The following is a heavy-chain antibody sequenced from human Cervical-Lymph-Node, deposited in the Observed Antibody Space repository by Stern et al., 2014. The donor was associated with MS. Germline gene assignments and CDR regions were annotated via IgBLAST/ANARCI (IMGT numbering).Heavy chain of an antibody. CDR1: GGTFSNYA. Sequence: VQLVESGAEVKKPGSSVKVSCKASGGTFSNYAISWVRQAPGQGLEWMGGIVPIFGTANYAHKFQGRVTITADESTSTAYMELSSLRYEDTAVYYCAREFSYDSSGYYFDYWGQGTLVTVSS. V-gene: IGHV1-69*01. CDR3: AREFSYDSSGYYFDY. CDR2: IVPIFGTA. J-gene: IGHJ4*02. D-gene: IGHD3-22*01.